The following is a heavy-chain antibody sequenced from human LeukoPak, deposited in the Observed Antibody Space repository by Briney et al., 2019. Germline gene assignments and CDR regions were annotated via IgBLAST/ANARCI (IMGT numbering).Heavy chain of an antibody. CDR2: ISSSSSYI. D-gene: IGHD1-26*01. V-gene: IGHV3-21*01. CDR1: GFTFSSYS. CDR3: ARVYRGGTYYFDY. Sequence: GGSLRLSCAASGFTFSSYSMNWVRQAPGKGLEWVSSISSSSSYIYYADSVKGRITISRDNAKNSLYLQMNSLRAEDTAVYYCARVYRGGTYYFDYWGQGTLVTVSS. J-gene: IGHJ4*02.